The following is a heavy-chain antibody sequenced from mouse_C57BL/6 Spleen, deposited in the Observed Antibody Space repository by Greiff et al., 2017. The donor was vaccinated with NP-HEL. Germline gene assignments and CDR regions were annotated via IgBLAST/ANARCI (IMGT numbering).Heavy chain of an antibody. J-gene: IGHJ2*01. CDR1: GYTFTSYW. CDR2: IDPSDSYT. CDR3: ASQGSSHPYGSDY. Sequence: QVHVKQPGAEQVRPGTSVKLSCKASGYTFTSYWMHWVKQRPGQGLEWIGVIDPSDSYTNYNQKFKGKATLTVDTSSSTAYMQLSSLTSEDSAVYYCASQGSSHPYGSDYWGQGTTLTVSS. V-gene: IGHV1-59*01. D-gene: IGHD1-1*01.